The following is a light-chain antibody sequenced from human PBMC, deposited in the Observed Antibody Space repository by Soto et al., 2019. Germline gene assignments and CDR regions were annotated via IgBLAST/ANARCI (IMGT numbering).Light chain of an antibody. CDR3: HVWDTNSDHVV. CDR2: YDS. J-gene: IGLJ2*01. V-gene: IGLV3-21*04. Sequence: SYELTQPPSVSVAPGKTARITCGAENIGSKSVHWYQQKPGQAPILVIYYDSDRPSGIPERFSGSNSGHTATLTISRVEAGDEADYYCHVWDTNSDHVVFGGGTKLTVL. CDR1: NIGSKS.